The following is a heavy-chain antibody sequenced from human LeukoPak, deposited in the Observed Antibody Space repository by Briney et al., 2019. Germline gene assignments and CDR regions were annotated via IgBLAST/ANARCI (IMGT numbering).Heavy chain of an antibody. V-gene: IGHV4-30-4*08. CDR1: GGSISSGDYY. J-gene: IGHJ4*02. CDR3: AREPGSFGVVTYFDY. D-gene: IGHD3-3*01. CDR2: IYYSGST. Sequence: SQTLSLTCTVSGGSISSGDYYRSWIRQPPGKGLEWIGYIYYSGSTYYNPSLKSRVTISVDTSKNQFSLKLSSVTAADTAVYYCAREPGSFGVVTYFDYWGQGTLVTVSS.